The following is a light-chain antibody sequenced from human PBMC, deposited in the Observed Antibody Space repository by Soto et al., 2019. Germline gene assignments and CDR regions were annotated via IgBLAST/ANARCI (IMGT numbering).Light chain of an antibody. CDR1: QSIGFY. Sequence: DIQMTQSPSSLSASVGDRLTVTCRASQSIGFYVNWYQYRPGRAPKLLIYAASKLQSGVPERFSGGGSGTEFTLTISSLQPEDFASYYCQQSYNFPRTFGQGTRLEIK. J-gene: IGKJ2*01. V-gene: IGKV1-39*01. CDR3: QQSYNFPRT. CDR2: AAS.